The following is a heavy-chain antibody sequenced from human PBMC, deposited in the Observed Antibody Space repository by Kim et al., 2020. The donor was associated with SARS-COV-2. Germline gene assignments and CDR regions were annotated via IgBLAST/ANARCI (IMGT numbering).Heavy chain of an antibody. D-gene: IGHD6-13*01. CDR2: IWYDGSNK. CDR3: AKDHRAGNFPPAVN. CDR1: GFTFSSYG. Sequence: GGSLRLSCAASGFTFSSYGMHWVRQAPGKGLEWVAVIWYDGSNKYYADSVKGRFTISRDNSKNTLYLQMNSLRAEDTAVYYCAKDHRAGNFPPAVNWGQGTLVTVSS. J-gene: IGHJ4*02. V-gene: IGHV3-33*06.